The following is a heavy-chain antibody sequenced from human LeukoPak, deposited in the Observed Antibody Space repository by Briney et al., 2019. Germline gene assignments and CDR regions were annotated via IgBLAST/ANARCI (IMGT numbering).Heavy chain of an antibody. CDR3: ARVHIAVAGAFDY. J-gene: IGHJ4*02. CDR2: ISSSSSYI. V-gene: IGHV3-21*01. D-gene: IGHD6-19*01. CDR1: GFTFSSYS. Sequence: GGSLRLSCAASGFTFSSYSMNWVRQAPGKGLECVSSISSSSSYIYYADSVRGRFAISRDNAKNSLYLQMNSLRAEDTAVYYCARVHIAVAGAFDYWGQGTLVTVSS.